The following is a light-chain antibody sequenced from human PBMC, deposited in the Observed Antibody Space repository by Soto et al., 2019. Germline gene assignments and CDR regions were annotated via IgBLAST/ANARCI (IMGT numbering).Light chain of an antibody. CDR1: SSNIGSNS. V-gene: IGLV1-44*01. CDR3: AVWDDRRRGWA. CDR2: TND. J-gene: IGLJ3*02. Sequence: QSVLTQPPSAAGTPGQRITISCSGSSSNIGSNSVNWYRQFAGTAPNLLIYTNDQRPSGVPDRFSGSKSGTSASLAISGLQAEDEADYYCAVWDDRRRGWAFGGGTKLTVL.